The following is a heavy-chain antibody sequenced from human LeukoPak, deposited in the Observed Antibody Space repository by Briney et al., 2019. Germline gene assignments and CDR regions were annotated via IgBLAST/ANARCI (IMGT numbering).Heavy chain of an antibody. Sequence: SETLSLTCTVSGYSISSGYYWGWIRQPPGKGLEWIGSIYHSGSTYYNPSLKSRVTISVDASTNQFSLKLSSVTAADTAVYYCARFQATTLINNYFDLWGRGTLVTVSS. CDR2: IYHSGST. CDR3: ARFQATTLINNYFDL. J-gene: IGHJ2*01. CDR1: GYSISSGYY. D-gene: IGHD5-12*01. V-gene: IGHV4-38-2*02.